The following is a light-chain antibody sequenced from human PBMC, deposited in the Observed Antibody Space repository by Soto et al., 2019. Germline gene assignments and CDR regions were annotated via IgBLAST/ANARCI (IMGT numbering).Light chain of an antibody. CDR3: QQSFHTPYT. Sequence: DIQMTQSPSSLSAYVGDSVTISCRASQNINKNLNWYQQKSGKAPNLLIYGASNFQSGVPSRFRGSGSGTDFTLAISDLQPEDFATYYCQQSFHTPYTFRQGTKLEI. CDR2: GAS. J-gene: IGKJ2*01. CDR1: QNINKN. V-gene: IGKV1-39*01.